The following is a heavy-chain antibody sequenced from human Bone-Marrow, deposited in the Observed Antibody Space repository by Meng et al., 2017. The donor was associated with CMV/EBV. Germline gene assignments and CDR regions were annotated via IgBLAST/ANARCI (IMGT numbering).Heavy chain of an antibody. J-gene: IGHJ4*02. Sequence: GESLKISCAGSGFTFSNFWMSWVRQAPGRGLEWVANIKRDGSETHYEDSVKGRFTISRDNSKNSLYLQMNSLRAEDTAVYYCAREAIAARNDKDYWGQGTLVTVSS. CDR2: IKRDGSET. D-gene: IGHD6-13*01. CDR3: AREAIAARNDKDY. V-gene: IGHV3-7*01. CDR1: GFTFSNFW.